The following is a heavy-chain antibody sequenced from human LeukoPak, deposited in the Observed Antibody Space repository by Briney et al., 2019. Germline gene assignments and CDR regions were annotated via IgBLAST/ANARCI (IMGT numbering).Heavy chain of an antibody. CDR2: INHSGST. Sequence: SETLSLTCAVYGGSFSGYYWSWIRQPPGKGLEWIGEINHSGSTNYNPSLKSRVTISVDTSKNQFSLKLSSDCARHVSVAVTNFFDYWGQGTLVTVSS. D-gene: IGHD6-19*01. CDR3: NFFDY. CDR1: GGSFSGYY. V-gene: IGHV4-34*01. J-gene: IGHJ4*02.